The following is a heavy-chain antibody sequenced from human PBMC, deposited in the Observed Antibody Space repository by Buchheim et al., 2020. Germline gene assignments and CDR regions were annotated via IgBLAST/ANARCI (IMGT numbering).Heavy chain of an antibody. Sequence: EVQLLESGGGLVQPGGSLRLSCAASGFTFSSYAMSWVRQAPGKGLEWVSAISGSGGSTYDADSVKGRVTISRDNCKNKLNLQMNSLRAEDTAVYYCAKDRRGYSGYDPFDYWGQGTL. V-gene: IGHV3-23*01. J-gene: IGHJ4*02. CDR3: AKDRRGYSGYDPFDY. CDR1: GFTFSSYA. D-gene: IGHD5-12*01. CDR2: ISGSGGST.